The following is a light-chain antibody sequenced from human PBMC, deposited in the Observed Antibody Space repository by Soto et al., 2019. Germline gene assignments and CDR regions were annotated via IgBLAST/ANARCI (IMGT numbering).Light chain of an antibody. Sequence: TQPASVSGSPGKSITISCTGTINDVGGYNYVSWYQHHPGKAPKLMIYGVSDRPSGVSNRFSGSKYGNTASLTISGLQAEDEADYYCSSYTGSNIRYVFGTGTKVTVL. V-gene: IGLV2-14*01. CDR3: SSYTGSNIRYV. CDR1: INDVGGYNY. J-gene: IGLJ1*01. CDR2: GVS.